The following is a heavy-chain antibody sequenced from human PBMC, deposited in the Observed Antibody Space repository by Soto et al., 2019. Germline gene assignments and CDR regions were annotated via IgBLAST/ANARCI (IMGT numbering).Heavy chain of an antibody. Sequence: PGGSLRLSCAASGFTFSSYAMSWVRQAPGKGLEWVSAISGSGGSTYYADSVKGRFTISRDNSKNTLYLQMNSLRAEDTAVYYCAKDSAYDILTGYYTAWGQGTLVTVSS. J-gene: IGHJ4*02. V-gene: IGHV3-23*01. D-gene: IGHD3-9*01. CDR3: AKDSAYDILTGYYTA. CDR2: ISGSGGST. CDR1: GFTFSSYA.